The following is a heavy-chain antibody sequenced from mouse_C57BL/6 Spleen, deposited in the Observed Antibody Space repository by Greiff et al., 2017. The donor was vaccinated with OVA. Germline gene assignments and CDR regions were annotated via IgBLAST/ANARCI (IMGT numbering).Heavy chain of an antibody. D-gene: IGHD1-1*02. V-gene: IGHV1-61*01. CDR2: IYPSDSET. J-gene: IGHJ3*01. Sequence: VQLQQSGAELVRPGSSVKLSCKASGYTFTSYWMDWVKQRPGQGLEWIGNIYPSDSETHYNQKFKDKATLTVDKSSSTAYMQLSSLTSEDSAVYCCARIRLVQGCAYWGQGTLVTVSA. CDR3: ARIRLVQGCAY. CDR1: GYTFTSYW.